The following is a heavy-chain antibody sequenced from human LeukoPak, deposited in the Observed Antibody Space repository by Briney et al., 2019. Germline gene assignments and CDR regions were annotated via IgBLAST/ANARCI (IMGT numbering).Heavy chain of an antibody. Sequence: PSQTLSLTCAVSGGSISSGGYFWSWIRQPPGKGLEWVGYIYHSGSTYYNPSLKSRVTISVDRSKNQFSLKLSSVTAADTAVYYCARLQTNVLRFLENWFDPWGQGTLVTVSS. CDR1: GGSISSGGYF. CDR2: IYHSGST. D-gene: IGHD3-3*01. J-gene: IGHJ5*02. CDR3: ARLQTNVLRFLENWFDP. V-gene: IGHV4-30-2*01.